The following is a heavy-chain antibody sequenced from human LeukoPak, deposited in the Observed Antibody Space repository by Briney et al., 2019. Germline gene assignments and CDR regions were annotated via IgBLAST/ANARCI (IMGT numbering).Heavy chain of an antibody. Sequence: PSETLSLTCTASGGSITSRYWSWIRQPPGKGLEWIGYIHYSGSTNYNPSLKSRVTMSVDTSKNQFSLKVPSVTAADTAVYYCARGDGYNSNHFDYWGQGTLVTVSS. CDR2: IHYSGST. CDR1: GGSITSRY. V-gene: IGHV4-59*11. J-gene: IGHJ4*02. D-gene: IGHD5-24*01. CDR3: ARGDGYNSNHFDY.